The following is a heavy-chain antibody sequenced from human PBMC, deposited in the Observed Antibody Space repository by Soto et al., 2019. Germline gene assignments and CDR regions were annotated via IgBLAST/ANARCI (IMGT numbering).Heavy chain of an antibody. J-gene: IGHJ4*02. V-gene: IGHV3-23*01. Sequence: EVQLLESGGGLVQPGGSLRLSCTASEFTYSIYAMAWVRQAPGKGLEWVSAISGSGGETYYADSVKGRFTISRDKAKNTVYLQMTNLRADDTAVYYCAKEIAVAVATPPEYWGQGTLVTVSS. D-gene: IGHD5-12*01. CDR1: EFTYSIYA. CDR3: AKEIAVAVATPPEY. CDR2: ISGSGGET.